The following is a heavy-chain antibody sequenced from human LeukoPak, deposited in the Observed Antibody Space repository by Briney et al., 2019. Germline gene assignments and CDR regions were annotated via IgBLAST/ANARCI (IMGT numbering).Heavy chain of an antibody. CDR1: GYTFTSYD. CDR3: ARDDYGVRDWYFDL. D-gene: IGHD4-17*01. CDR2: MNPNSGST. Sequence: GASVKVSCKASGYTFTSYDINWVRQATGQGLEWMGWMNPNSGSTGYAQKFQGRVTMTRNTSISTAYMELSSLRSEDTAVYYCARDDYGVRDWYFDLWGRGTLVTVSS. V-gene: IGHV1-8*01. J-gene: IGHJ2*01.